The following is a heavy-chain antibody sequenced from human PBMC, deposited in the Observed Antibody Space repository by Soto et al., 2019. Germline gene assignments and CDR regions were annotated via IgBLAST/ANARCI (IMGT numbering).Heavy chain of an antibody. D-gene: IGHD4-4*01. CDR3: ARGASNWRYFDY. CDR2: FHYSGIS. J-gene: IGHJ4*02. CDR1: DASIRGYY. V-gene: IGHV4-59*01. Sequence: PSETLSLTCTVSDASIRGYYWSWIRQPPGKGLEWIGYFHYSGISNYNSSLKSRVTMSLDTSKNQFSLKLSSVSAADTAIYYCARGASNWRYFDYWGQGALVTVSS.